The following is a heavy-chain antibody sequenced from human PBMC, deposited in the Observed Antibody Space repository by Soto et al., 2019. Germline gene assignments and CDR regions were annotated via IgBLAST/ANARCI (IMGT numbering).Heavy chain of an antibody. Sequence: SETLSLTCTVSGGSISSGGYYWSWIRQHPGKGLEWIGYIYYSGSTYYNPSLKSRVTISVDTSKNQFSLKLSSVTAADTAVYYCARAPRGAIFGVALEDYWGQGTLVTVSS. D-gene: IGHD3-3*01. CDR2: IYYSGST. CDR3: ARAPRGAIFGVALEDY. J-gene: IGHJ4*02. CDR1: GGSISSGGYY. V-gene: IGHV4-31*03.